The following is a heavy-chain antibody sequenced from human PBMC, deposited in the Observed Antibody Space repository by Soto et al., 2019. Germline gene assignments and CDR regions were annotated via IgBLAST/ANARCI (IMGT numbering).Heavy chain of an antibody. CDR3: ARDKDWDFDY. J-gene: IGHJ4*02. V-gene: IGHV3-48*03. CDR1: GLPFSSYS. D-gene: IGHD3-9*01. Sequence: GGSLRFSFVASGLPFSSYSIVWVRQAPGKGLEWVSYIFTTGTTIYYADSVKGRFTVSRDNAQNSLFLLLNSLRAEDTAVYYCARDKDWDFDYWGQGTLVTVSS. CDR2: IFTTGTTI.